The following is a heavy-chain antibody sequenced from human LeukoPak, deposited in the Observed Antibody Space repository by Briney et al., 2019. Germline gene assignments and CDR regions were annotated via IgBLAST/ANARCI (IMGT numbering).Heavy chain of an antibody. Sequence: GGSLRLSCAASGFTFSNYAMSWVRQAPGKGLEWISAITGSGGSTNYADSVKDRFTISRDNTKNTLFLQMNSLRAEDTAVYYCAKVKGESNYIYYYMDVWGKGTTVTVSS. J-gene: IGHJ6*03. D-gene: IGHD4-11*01. CDR2: ITGSGGST. CDR3: AKVKGESNYIYYYMDV. V-gene: IGHV3-23*01. CDR1: GFTFSNYA.